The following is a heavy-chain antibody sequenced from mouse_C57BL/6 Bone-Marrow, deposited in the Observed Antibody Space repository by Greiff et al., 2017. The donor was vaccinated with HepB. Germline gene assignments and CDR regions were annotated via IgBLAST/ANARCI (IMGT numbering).Heavy chain of an antibody. CDR1: GYTFTSYW. CDR2: INPSSGYT. V-gene: IGHV1-7*01. J-gene: IGHJ3*01. CDR3: ARFLRFAY. Sequence: QVQLQQSGAELAKPGASVKLSCKASGYTFTSYWMHWVKQRPGQGLEWIGYINPSSGYTTYNQKFKDKATVTADKSSSTAYMQLSSLTYEDSAVYYCARFLRFAYWGQGTLVTVSA.